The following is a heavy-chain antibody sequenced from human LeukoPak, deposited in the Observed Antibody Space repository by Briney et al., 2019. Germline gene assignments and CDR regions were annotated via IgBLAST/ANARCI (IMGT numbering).Heavy chain of an antibody. CDR3: ASNTYCSGGSCNRI. Sequence: SETLSLTCTVSGGSISSYYWSWIRQPAGKGLEWIGRIYTSGSTNYNPSLKSRVTMSVDTSKNQFSLKLSSVPAADTAVYYCASNTYCSGGSCNRIWGQGTLVTVSS. V-gene: IGHV4-4*07. D-gene: IGHD2-15*01. CDR1: GGSISSYY. CDR2: IYTSGST. J-gene: IGHJ4*02.